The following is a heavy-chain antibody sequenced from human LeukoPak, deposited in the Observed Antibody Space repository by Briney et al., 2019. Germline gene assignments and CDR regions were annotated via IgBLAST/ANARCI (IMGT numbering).Heavy chain of an antibody. D-gene: IGHD3-3*01. J-gene: IGHJ4*02. CDR3: ARSSGFLEWYPDY. CDR2: IYYSGST. CDR1: GGSISSGGYY. V-gene: IGHV4-31*03. Sequence: SETLSLTCTVSGGSISSGGYYWSWIRQHPGKGLEWIGYIYYSGSTYYNPSLKSRVTISVDTSKNQFSLKLSSVTAADTAVYYCARSSGFLEWYPDYWGQGTLVTVSS.